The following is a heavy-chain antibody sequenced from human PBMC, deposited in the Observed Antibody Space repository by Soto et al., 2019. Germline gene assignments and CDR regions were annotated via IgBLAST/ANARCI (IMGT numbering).Heavy chain of an antibody. J-gene: IGHJ4*02. Sequence: SETLSLTCTVSGGSISSYYWSWIRQPPGKGLEWIGYIYYSGSTNYNPSLKSRVTISVDTSKNQFSLKLSSVTAADTAVYYCARGAQFYDFWSGYHSYYFDYWGQGTLVTVS. CDR3: ARGAQFYDFWSGYHSYYFDY. CDR2: IYYSGST. V-gene: IGHV4-59*01. CDR1: GGSISSYY. D-gene: IGHD3-3*01.